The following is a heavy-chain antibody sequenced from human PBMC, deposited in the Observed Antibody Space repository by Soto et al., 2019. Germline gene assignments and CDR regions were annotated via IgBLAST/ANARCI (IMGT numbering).Heavy chain of an antibody. CDR1: AFTFSSYW. D-gene: IGHD3-10*01. Sequence: EVQLVESGGGLVQPGGSLRLSCAASAFTFSSYWMHWVRQAPGKGLVWVSRIKSDGSNINYADSVKGRFTISRDNAKNTLYLQMNSLRAEDTAIYYCARGGFSGSGSFIQGDYWGQGTLVTVSS. V-gene: IGHV3-74*01. CDR3: ARGGFSGSGSFIQGDY. CDR2: IKSDGSNI. J-gene: IGHJ4*02.